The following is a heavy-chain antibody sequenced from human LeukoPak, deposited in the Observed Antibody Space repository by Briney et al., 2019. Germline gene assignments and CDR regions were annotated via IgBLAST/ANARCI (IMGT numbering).Heavy chain of an antibody. CDR1: GFTFNNYA. CDR2: ISGSGDST. J-gene: IGHJ4*02. D-gene: IGHD6-13*01. Sequence: GGSLRLSCAASGFTFNNYAMSWVRQAPGKGLEWVSAISGSGDSTYYADSVKGRFTISRDNSKNTLYLQMNSLRAEDTAVYSCAKSRIAAAGCFDYWGQGTLVAVSS. CDR3: AKSRIAAAGCFDY. V-gene: IGHV3-23*01.